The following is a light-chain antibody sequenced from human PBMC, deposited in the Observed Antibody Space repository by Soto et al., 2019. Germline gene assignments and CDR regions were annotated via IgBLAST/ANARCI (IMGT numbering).Light chain of an antibody. V-gene: IGKV2-30*01. CDR1: QSLVSSDGNSY. J-gene: IGKJ2*01. Sequence: DVVMTQSPLSLPVTLGQPASISCRSSQSLVSSDGNSYLNWFHQRPGQSPRRLIYKVSNRDSGVPDRFSGSGSDTDFTLKISRVETEDVGVYYCMQCTHWPPTFGQGTKLEI. CDR2: KVS. CDR3: MQCTHWPPT.